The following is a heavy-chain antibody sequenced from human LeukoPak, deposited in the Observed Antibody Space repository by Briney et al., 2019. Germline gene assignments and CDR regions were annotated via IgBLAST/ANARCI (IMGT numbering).Heavy chain of an antibody. J-gene: IGHJ4*02. D-gene: IGHD6-13*01. CDR2: ISSSSSYI. V-gene: IGHV3-21*04. CDR3: AKDLLIAAEDDF. CDR1: GFTFSSYS. Sequence: GGSLRLSCAASGFTFSSYSMNWVRQAPGKGLEWVSSISSSSSYIYYADSVKGRFTISRDNAKNSLYLQMNSLRAEDTAVYYCAKDLLIAAEDDFWGQGTLVTVSS.